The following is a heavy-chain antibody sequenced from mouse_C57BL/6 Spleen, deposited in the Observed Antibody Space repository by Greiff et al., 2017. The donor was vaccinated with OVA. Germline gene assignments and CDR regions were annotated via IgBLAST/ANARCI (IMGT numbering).Heavy chain of an antibody. Sequence: QVQLKQSGPELVKPGASVKISCKASGYAFSSSWMNWVKQRPGKGLEWIGRIYPGDGDTNYNGKFKGKATLPADKSSSTAYMQLSSLTSEDSAVYFCARGGYYDYDEDAMDYWGQGTSVTVSS. CDR3: ARGGYYDYDEDAMDY. V-gene: IGHV1-82*01. CDR1: GYAFSSSW. CDR2: IYPGDGDT. D-gene: IGHD2-4*01. J-gene: IGHJ4*01.